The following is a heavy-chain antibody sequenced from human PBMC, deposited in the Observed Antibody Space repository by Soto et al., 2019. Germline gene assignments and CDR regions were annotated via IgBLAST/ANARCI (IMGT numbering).Heavy chain of an antibody. CDR1: GYTFTSYG. CDR2: ISDYNGNT. V-gene: IGHV1-18*01. J-gene: IGHJ4*02. CDR3: ARDHYYDSSGPLGY. Sequence: ASVKVSCKASGYTFTSYGISWVRQAPGQGLEWMGWISDYNGNTNYAQKLQGRVTMTTDTSTSTAYMELRSLRSDDTAVYYCARDHYYDSSGPLGYWGQGTLVTVSS. D-gene: IGHD3-22*01.